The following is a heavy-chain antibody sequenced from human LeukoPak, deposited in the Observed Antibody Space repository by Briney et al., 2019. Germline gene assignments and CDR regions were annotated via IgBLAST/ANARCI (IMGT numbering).Heavy chain of an antibody. J-gene: IGHJ4*02. Sequence: GGSLRLSCAASGFTFSSYWMSWVRQAPGKGLEWVANIKQDGSEKYYVDSVKGRFTISRDNAKNSLYLQMNSLRAEDTAVYYCARGGYSSGWNEVPPDHFDYWGQGTLVTVSS. CDR2: IKQDGSEK. CDR1: GFTFSSYW. V-gene: IGHV3-7*01. D-gene: IGHD6-19*01. CDR3: ARGGYSSGWNEVPPDHFDY.